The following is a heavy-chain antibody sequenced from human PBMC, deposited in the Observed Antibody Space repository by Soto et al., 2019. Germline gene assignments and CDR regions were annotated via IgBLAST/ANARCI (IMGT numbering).Heavy chain of an antibody. V-gene: IGHV1-46*01. CDR3: AGLYHYDSSGYYDY. D-gene: IGHD3-22*01. J-gene: IGHJ4*02. CDR1: GNSFTTYY. Sequence: VKVSCKASGNSFTTYYMHWVRQAPGQGLEWMGIINPSGGRTTYAQKFQGRVTMTRDTSTSTFHMELSSLTSEDTAVYYCAGLYHYDSSGYYDYWGQGTLVTVSS. CDR2: INPSGGRT.